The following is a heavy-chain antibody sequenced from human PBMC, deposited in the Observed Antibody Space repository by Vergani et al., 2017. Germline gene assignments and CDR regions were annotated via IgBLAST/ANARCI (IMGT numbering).Heavy chain of an antibody. CDR1: GGSISSSSYY. D-gene: IGHD3-22*01. J-gene: IGHJ4*02. CDR2: IYYSGST. CDR3: ARLGRRMRTYYYDSSGYYD. V-gene: IGHV4-39*01. Sequence: QLQLQESGPGLVKPSETLSLTCTVSGGSISSSSYYWGWIRQPPGKGLGWIGSIYYSGSTYYNPSLKSRVTISVDTSKNQFSLKLSSVTAADTAVYYCARLGRRMRTYYYDSSGYYDWGQGTLVTVSS.